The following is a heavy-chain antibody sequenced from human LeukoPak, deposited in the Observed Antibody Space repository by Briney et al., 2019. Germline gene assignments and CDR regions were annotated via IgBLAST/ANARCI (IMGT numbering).Heavy chain of an antibody. CDR1: GFTFSNAW. J-gene: IGHJ5*01. CDR3: TKSLDCSRATCDS. V-gene: IGHV3-15*01. Sequence: GGSLRLSCAASGFTFSNAWMSWVRQAPGKGLERVGRIRSKANGGTTDYAAPVKGRFTISRDDSKNMLYLQMTSLNTEDTAVYYCTKSLDCSRATCDSWGQGTLVTVSS. D-gene: IGHD2-15*01. CDR2: IRSKANGGTT.